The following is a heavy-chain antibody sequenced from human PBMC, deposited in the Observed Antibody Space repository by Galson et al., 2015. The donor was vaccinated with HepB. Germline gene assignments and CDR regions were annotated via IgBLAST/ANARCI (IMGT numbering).Heavy chain of an antibody. CDR3: ARAWDYQGLDWFDP. CDR1: GFTFRNYA. J-gene: IGHJ5*02. D-gene: IGHD4/OR15-4a*01. Sequence: SLRLSCAGSGFTFRNYAMHWVRQAPGKGLEWVSYVSSLGSYTYYADSVKGRFTLYRDNAKNSLYLQMDTLTAEDTAVYYCARAWDYQGLDWFDPWGKGTLVGVSS. CDR2: VSSLGSYT. V-gene: IGHV3-21*01.